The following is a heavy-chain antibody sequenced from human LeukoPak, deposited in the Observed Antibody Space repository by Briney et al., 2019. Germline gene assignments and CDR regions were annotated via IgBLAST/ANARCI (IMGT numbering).Heavy chain of an antibody. J-gene: IGHJ3*02. CDR1: GFIFSGSA. CDR3: NGISGDCSSTSCYRADI. D-gene: IGHD2-2*02. Sequence: GGSLRLSCAASGFIFSGSAVHWVRQASGKGLEWVGRIRSKANSYATAYAASVKGRFTISRDDSKNTAYLQMNSLKTEDTAVYYCNGISGDCSSTSCYRADIWGQGTMVTVSS. CDR2: IRSKANSYAT. V-gene: IGHV3-73*01.